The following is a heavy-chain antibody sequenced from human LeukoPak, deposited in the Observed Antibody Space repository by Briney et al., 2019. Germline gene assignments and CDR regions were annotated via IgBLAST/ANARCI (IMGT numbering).Heavy chain of an antibody. CDR3: ARAKYYYDSSGYCD. V-gene: IGHV3-20*04. CDR2: INWNGGST. CDR1: GFTFDDYG. J-gene: IGHJ4*02. Sequence: GGSLRLSCAASGFTFDDYGMSWVRQAPGKGLEWVSGINWNGGSTGYADSVKGRFTISRDNAKNSLYLQMNSLRAEDTALYYCARAKYYYDSSGYCDWGQGTLVTVSS. D-gene: IGHD3-22*01.